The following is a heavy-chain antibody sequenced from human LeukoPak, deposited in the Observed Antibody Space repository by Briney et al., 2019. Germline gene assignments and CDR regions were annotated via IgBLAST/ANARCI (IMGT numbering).Heavy chain of an antibody. D-gene: IGHD6-13*01. V-gene: IGHV3-7*03. J-gene: IGHJ6*02. CDR1: GFTFGKYW. Sequence: GGSLRLSCVASGFTFGKYWMSWVRQAPGKGLEWVANIKLDGSEKNYVDSVKGRFTISRDNTKNSLYLQMNSLRAEDTAVYYCARDIAAAAPPPHYYYYYGMDVWGQGTTVTVSS. CDR3: ARDIAAAAPPPHYYYYYGMDV. CDR2: IKLDGSEK.